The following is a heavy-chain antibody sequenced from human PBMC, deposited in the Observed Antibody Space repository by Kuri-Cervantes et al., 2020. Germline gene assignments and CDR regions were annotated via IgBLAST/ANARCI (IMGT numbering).Heavy chain of an antibody. V-gene: IGHV3-21*01. D-gene: IGHD3-3*01. J-gene: IGHJ3*02. CDR1: GFTFSSYW. CDR3: ARGFSGKDAFDI. Sequence: GESLKISCAASGFTFSSYWMSWVRQAPGKGLEWVSSISSSSSYIYYADSVKDRFTISRDNAKNSLYLQMNSLRAEDTAVYYCARGFSGKDAFDIWGQGTMVTVSS. CDR2: ISSSSSYI.